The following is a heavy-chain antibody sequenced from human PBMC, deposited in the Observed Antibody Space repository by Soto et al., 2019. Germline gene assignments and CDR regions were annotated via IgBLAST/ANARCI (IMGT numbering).Heavy chain of an antibody. D-gene: IGHD2-8*01. V-gene: IGHV3-23*01. CDR3: ARGGGYCTPTSCAIDS. CDR1: RFSFSSYE. Sequence: GGSLRLSCVASRFSFSSYEMSWVRQAAGKGLEWVSRVSLTGDRTNYAGSVKGRFTVSRDNFKNTLYLEMDSLRPEDTAIYYCARGGGYCTPTSCAIDSWGRGTPVTVSS. CDR2: VSLTGDRT. J-gene: IGHJ4*02.